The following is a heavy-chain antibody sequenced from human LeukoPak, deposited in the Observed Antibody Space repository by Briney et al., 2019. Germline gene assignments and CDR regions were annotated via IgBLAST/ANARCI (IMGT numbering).Heavy chain of an antibody. V-gene: IGHV4-59*01. Sequence: SETLSLTCTVSGGSISSYYWSWIRQPPGKGLEWIGYIYYSGSTNYNPSLKSRVTISVDTSKNQFSLKLSSVTAADTAVYYCARDGGYSYGYLSGLDWGQGTLVTVSS. J-gene: IGHJ4*01. CDR3: ARDGGYSYGYLSGLD. CDR2: IYYSGST. D-gene: IGHD5-18*01. CDR1: GGSISSYY.